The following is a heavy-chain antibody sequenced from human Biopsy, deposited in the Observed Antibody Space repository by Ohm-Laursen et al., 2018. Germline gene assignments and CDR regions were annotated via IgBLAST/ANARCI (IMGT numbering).Heavy chain of an antibody. Sequence: SLRLSCSASGFSFSDYHMRWIRQAPGRGLAWVSYISGGGTIYYGDSMKGRVTISRDNAKNSLYLQMHSLRAEDTAVYYCARDTRWSPYSMDVLGQGTTVTVSS. D-gene: IGHD4-23*01. CDR3: ARDTRWSPYSMDV. CDR2: ISGGGTI. CDR1: GFSFSDYH. J-gene: IGHJ6*02. V-gene: IGHV3-11*01.